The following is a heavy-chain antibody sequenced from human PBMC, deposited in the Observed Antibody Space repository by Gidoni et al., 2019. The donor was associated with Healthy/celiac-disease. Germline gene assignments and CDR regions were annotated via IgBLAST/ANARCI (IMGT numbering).Heavy chain of an antibody. CDR1: VYTFTGYY. J-gene: IGHJ4*02. V-gene: IGHV1-2*04. Sequence: QVQLVQSGAEVKKPGASVKVSCKASVYTFTGYYMHWVRQAPGQGLEWMGWITPNSGGTNYAQKFQGWGTMTRDTSSSTAYMELSRLRSDDTAVYYCARGPYCSGGSCLYYFDYWGQGTLVTVSS. CDR2: ITPNSGGT. CDR3: ARGPYCSGGSCLYYFDY. D-gene: IGHD2-15*01.